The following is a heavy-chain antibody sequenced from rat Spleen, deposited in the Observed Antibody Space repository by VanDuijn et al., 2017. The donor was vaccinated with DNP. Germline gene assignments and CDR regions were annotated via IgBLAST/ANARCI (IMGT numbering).Heavy chain of an antibody. CDR2: MRYEGDNT. D-gene: IGHD1-1*01. V-gene: IGHV5-20*01. J-gene: IGHJ4*01. CDR1: GFTFSDYY. Sequence: EVQLVESGGGLVQPGRSLKLSCAASGFTFSDYYMAWVRQVPTKGLEWVAYMRYEGDNTYHGDSVKGRFTISRDNAKSTLYLQMDRLRSEDTATYHGRTVGFGDYYYRGDGGGLRALDVWGQGTSVTVSS. CDR3: RTVGFGDYYYRGDGGGLRALDV.